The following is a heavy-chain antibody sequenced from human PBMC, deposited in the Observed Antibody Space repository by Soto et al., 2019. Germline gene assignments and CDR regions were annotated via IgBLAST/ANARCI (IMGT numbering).Heavy chain of an antibody. CDR2: ISGSGGST. J-gene: IGHJ4*02. Sequence: GESLKISCAASGFTFSSYAMSWVRQAPGKGLEWVSAISGSGGSTYYADSVKGRFTISRDNSKNTLYLQMNSLRAEDTAVYYCAKDGLYYYDSSGYYPLDYWGQGTLVTVSS. V-gene: IGHV3-23*01. CDR1: GFTFSSYA. D-gene: IGHD3-22*01. CDR3: AKDGLYYYDSSGYYPLDY.